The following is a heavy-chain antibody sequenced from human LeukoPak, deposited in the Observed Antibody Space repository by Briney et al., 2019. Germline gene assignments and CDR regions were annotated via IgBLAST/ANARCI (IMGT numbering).Heavy chain of an antibody. Sequence: PGASLRLSCAVSGFSLSRYAMSWVRKAPGKGLEWVSAISDGGGSTYYADSVKGRFTISRDNSRNTLYLQMNTLRAEDTAVYYCAKCRGSSWSDYFDYWGQGTLVTVSS. D-gene: IGHD6-13*01. CDR2: ISDGGGST. CDR1: GFSLSRYA. V-gene: IGHV3-23*01. CDR3: AKCRGSSWSDYFDY. J-gene: IGHJ4*02.